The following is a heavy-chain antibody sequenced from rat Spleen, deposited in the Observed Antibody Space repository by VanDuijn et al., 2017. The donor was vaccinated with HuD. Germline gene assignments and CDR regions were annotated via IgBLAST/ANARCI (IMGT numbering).Heavy chain of an antibody. CDR1: GLSFSNYD. CDR3: ARLRTRGHY. CDR2: ISPTGAIT. V-gene: IGHV5-25*01. J-gene: IGHJ2*01. D-gene: IGHD1-11*01. Sequence: EVQLVESGGGLVQPGRSLKLSCAASGLSFSNYDMAWVRQAPTKGLEWVASISPTGAITNYGDSVKGRFTISRDNAKSTLYLQMNSLRSEDTATYYCARLRTRGHYWGQGVMVTVSS.